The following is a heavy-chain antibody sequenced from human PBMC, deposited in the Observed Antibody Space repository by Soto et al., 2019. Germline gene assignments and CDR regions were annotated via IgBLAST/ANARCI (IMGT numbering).Heavy chain of an antibody. CDR2: IYHTGTT. CDR3: ARGINYYDSSGDSWFDP. D-gene: IGHD3-22*01. Sequence: TLSLTCTVSGGSINSGRCSWTWIRQQPGKGLEWIGHIYHTGTTYYNPSLKSRVTMSVDTSKNQFSLKLSSVTAADTAMYYCARGINYYDSSGDSWFDPWGQGTLVTVSS. V-gene: IGHV4-30-2*01. CDR1: GGSINSGRCS. J-gene: IGHJ5*02.